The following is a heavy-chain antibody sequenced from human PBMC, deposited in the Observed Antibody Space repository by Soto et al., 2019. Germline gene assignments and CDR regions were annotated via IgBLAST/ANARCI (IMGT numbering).Heavy chain of an antibody. V-gene: IGHV3-30*18. CDR1: GFTFRSYG. D-gene: IGHD6-19*01. CDR2: ISYDGSNK. J-gene: IGHJ6*02. Sequence: RLSCAASGFTFRSYGMHWVRQAPGKGLEWVAVISYDGSNKYYADSVKGRFTISRDNSKNTLYLQMNSLRAEDTAVYYCAKDKIAVAGYYYYYGMDVWGQGTTVTVSS. CDR3: AKDKIAVAGYYYYYGMDV.